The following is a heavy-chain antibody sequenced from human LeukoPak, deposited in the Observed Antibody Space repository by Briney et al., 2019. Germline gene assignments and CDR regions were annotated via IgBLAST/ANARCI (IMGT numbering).Heavy chain of an antibody. CDR1: GFTFSSYW. CDR3: AKDGKNIYNSY. V-gene: IGHV3-23*01. CDR2: ISDTGDST. Sequence: GGSLRLSCAASGFTFSSYWMSWVRQAPGKGLEWVSRISDTGDSTYYADSVKGRVTISRDNSKNTLYLQMNSLRADDTAVYYCAKDGKNIYNSYWGQGTLVTVSS. J-gene: IGHJ4*02. D-gene: IGHD1-1*01.